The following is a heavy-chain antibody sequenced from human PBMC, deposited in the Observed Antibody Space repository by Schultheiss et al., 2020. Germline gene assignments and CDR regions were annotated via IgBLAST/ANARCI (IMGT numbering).Heavy chain of an antibody. CDR3: AKIFGLLEPLGLDFDY. J-gene: IGHJ4*02. CDR1: GFTFSSYS. D-gene: IGHD3-3*01. CDR2: ISYDGSNK. V-gene: IGHV3-30*18. Sequence: GGSLRLSCAASGFTFSSYSMNWVRQAPGKGLEWVAVISYDGSNKYYADSVKGRFTISRDNSKNTLYLQMNSLRADDTAVYYCAKIFGLLEPLGLDFDYWGQGTLVTVSS.